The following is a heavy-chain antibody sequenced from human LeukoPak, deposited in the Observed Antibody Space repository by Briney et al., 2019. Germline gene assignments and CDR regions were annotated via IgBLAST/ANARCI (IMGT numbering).Heavy chain of an antibody. CDR2: IKSNTDDGTA. D-gene: IGHD1-26*01. J-gene: IGHJ4*02. Sequence: GGSLRLSCAASGFTFSSYWMSWVRQAPGKGLEWVGRIKSNTDDGTADYAAPVKGRFTISRDDSKNTLYLQMNSLRAEDTAKYFCAKVLRGTYYYFDYWGLGTLVTVSS. CDR3: AKVLRGTYYYFDY. V-gene: IGHV3-15*01. CDR1: GFTFSSYW.